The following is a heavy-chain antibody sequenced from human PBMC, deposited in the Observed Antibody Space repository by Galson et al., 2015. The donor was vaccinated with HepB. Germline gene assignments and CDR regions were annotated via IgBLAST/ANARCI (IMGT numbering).Heavy chain of an antibody. Sequence: FLRLSSPASGVTFRDYYMRWTPQAPGEGLEWVSYISSSSSYTNYADSVKGRFTISRDNAKNSLYLQMNSLRAEDTAVYYCARDKGDYYDSSGYYGTDYWGQGTLVTVSS. CDR1: GVTFRDYY. J-gene: IGHJ4*02. CDR2: ISSSSSYT. CDR3: ARDKGDYYDSSGYYGTDY. V-gene: IGHV3-11*06. D-gene: IGHD3-22*01.